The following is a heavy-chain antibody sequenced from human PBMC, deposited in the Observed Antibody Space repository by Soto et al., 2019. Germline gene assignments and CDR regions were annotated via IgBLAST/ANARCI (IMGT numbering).Heavy chain of an antibody. Sequence: QVQLQQWGAGLLKPSETLSLTCAVYGGSFSGYYWSWIRQPPGKGLEWIGEINHSGSTNYNPSLKSPVTISGDTSKNQFSLKLSSVTAADTAVYYCARGLTGGYCSGGSCSNWFDPWGQGTLVTVSS. CDR2: INHSGST. CDR1: GGSFSGYY. V-gene: IGHV4-34*01. J-gene: IGHJ5*02. CDR3: ARGLTGGYCSGGSCSNWFDP. D-gene: IGHD2-15*01.